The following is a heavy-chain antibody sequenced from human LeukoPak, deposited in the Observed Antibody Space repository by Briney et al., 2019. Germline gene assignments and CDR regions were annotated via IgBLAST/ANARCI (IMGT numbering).Heavy chain of an antibody. D-gene: IGHD1-1*01. CDR1: GYTFTTYG. CDR2: INTNTGNP. J-gene: IGHJ6*03. V-gene: IGHV7-4-1*02. Sequence: ASVKVSCKASGYTFTTYGMNWVRQAPGQGLEWMGWINTNTGNPTYAQGFTGRFVFSLDTSVSTAFLQISSLKAEDTAVYYCARHGIPSFYYYMDVWGKGTTVTVSS. CDR3: ARHGIPSFYYYMDV.